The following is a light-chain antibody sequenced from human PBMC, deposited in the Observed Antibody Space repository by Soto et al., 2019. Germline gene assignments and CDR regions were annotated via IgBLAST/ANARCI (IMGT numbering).Light chain of an antibody. V-gene: IGKV3-20*01. J-gene: IGKJ3*01. CDR3: QQYGSSLFT. CDR1: QSVSSNY. CDR2: AAS. Sequence: EIVLTQSPGTLSLSPGERATLSCRASQSVSSNYLAWYQQKPGQAPRLLISAASSRATGIPDRFSGSGSGTDFTLTISRLEPEDFAVYYCQQYGSSLFTFGPGTKVDNK.